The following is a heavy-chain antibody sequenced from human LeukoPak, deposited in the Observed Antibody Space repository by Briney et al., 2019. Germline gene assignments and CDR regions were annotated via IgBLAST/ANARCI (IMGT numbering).Heavy chain of an antibody. CDR3: ARGPLHENGVN. J-gene: IGHJ4*02. D-gene: IGHD2-8*01. CDR2: ISVIGGST. V-gene: IGHV3-23*01. Sequence: PGGSLRLSCAASGFTFSTNDMSWVRQPPGKGLEWVSAISVIGGSTYYTDSVKGRFTISRQNSKNTLYLQMNSLRTDDTAVYSCARGPLHENGVNWGQGTLVTVSS. CDR1: GFTFSTND.